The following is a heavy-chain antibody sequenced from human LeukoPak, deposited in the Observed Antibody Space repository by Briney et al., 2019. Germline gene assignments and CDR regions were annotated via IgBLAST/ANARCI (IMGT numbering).Heavy chain of an antibody. V-gene: IGHV1-46*01. CDR3: ARDRGGVAPFDY. CDR1: GYTFTSYY. J-gene: IGHJ4*02. CDR2: INPSGGST. Sequence: AASVKVSCKASGYTFTSYYMHWVRQAPGQGLECMGIINPSGGSTSYAQKFQGRVTMTRDTSTSTVYMELSSLRSEDTAVYYCARDRGGVAPFDYWGQGTLVTVSS. D-gene: IGHD3-16*01.